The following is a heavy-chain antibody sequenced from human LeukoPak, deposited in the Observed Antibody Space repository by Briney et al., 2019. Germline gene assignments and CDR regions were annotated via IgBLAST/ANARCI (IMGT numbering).Heavy chain of an antibody. CDR2: ISGDGGST. J-gene: IGHJ3*02. V-gene: IGHV3-43*02. CDR3: ARHSSTWYSAFDI. D-gene: IGHD6-13*01. CDR1: GFTFDDYA. Sequence: GGSLRLSCAASGFTFDDYAMHWVRQGPGKGLEWVSLISGDGGSTFYADSVKGRFTISRDNSKNSLFLQMNSLRAEDTAVYYCARHSSTWYSAFDIWGQGTMVTVSS.